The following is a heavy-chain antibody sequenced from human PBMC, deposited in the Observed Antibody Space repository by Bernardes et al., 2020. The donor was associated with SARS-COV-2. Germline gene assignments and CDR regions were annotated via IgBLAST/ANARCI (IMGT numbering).Heavy chain of an antibody. Sequence: VGSLLLSCAASGFTFRSSAMSWVRQAPGPGLEWVSAISGSGGSTYYADSVKGRFTISRDNSKNTLYLQMNSLRAEDTAVYYCAKVKVWFGESDFDYWGQGTLVTVSS. J-gene: IGHJ4*02. V-gene: IGHV3-23*01. CDR1: GFTFRSSA. CDR3: AKVKVWFGESDFDY. CDR2: ISGSGGST. D-gene: IGHD3-10*01.